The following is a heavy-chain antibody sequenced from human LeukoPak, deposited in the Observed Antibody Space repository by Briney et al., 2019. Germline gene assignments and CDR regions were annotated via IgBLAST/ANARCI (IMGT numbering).Heavy chain of an antibody. CDR1: GFTFSIYA. CDR2: ISATDSRP. J-gene: IGHJ5*02. CDR3: ARGSGAYYNWFDP. D-gene: IGHD3-3*01. Sequence: PGGSLRLSCAASGFTFSIYAMSWVRQAPGKGLEWVSAISATDSRPYYADSVKGRFTISGDNSKNTLYLQLNSLRVEDTAVYYCARGSGAYYNWFDPWGQGTLVTVSS. V-gene: IGHV3-23*01.